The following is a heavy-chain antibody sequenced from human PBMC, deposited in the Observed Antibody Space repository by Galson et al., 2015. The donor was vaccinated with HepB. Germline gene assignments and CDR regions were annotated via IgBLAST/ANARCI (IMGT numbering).Heavy chain of an antibody. CDR3: ATAMELRYYYGMDV. Sequence: SVKVSCKASGYTFTSYDINWVRQATGQGLEWMGWMNPNSGNTGYAQKFQGRVTMTRNTSISTAYMELSSLRSEDTAVYYCATAMELRYYYGMDVWGQGTTVTVSS. CDR1: GYTFTSYD. CDR2: MNPNSGNT. D-gene: IGHD1-7*01. J-gene: IGHJ6*02. V-gene: IGHV1-8*01.